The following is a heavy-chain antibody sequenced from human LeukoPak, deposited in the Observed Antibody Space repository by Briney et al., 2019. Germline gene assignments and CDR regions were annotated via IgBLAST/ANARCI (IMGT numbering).Heavy chain of an antibody. D-gene: IGHD2-15*01. CDR1: GFTFSSYS. Sequence: PGGSLRLSCAASGFTFSSYSMNWVRQAPGKGMEWVSSISSSSSYIYYADSVKGRFTISRDNAKNSLYLQMNSLRAEDTAVYYCASELLVYCSGGSCDWGQGTLVTVSS. CDR2: ISSSSSYI. J-gene: IGHJ4*02. V-gene: IGHV3-21*01. CDR3: ASELLVYCSGGSCD.